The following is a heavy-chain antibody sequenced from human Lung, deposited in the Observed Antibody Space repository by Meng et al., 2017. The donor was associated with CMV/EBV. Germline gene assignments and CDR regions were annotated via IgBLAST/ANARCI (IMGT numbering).Heavy chain of an antibody. CDR1: GYTFTSYY. D-gene: IGHD5-18*01. J-gene: IGHJ4*02. CDR3: ARDRERGYSYGIIDY. Sequence: ASVKVSXKASGYTFTSYYMHWVRQAPGQGLEWMGIINPSGGSTSYAQKFQGRVTMTRDTSTSTVYMELSSLRSEDTAGYYCARDRERGYSYGIIDYWGQGTLVTVSS. CDR2: INPSGGST. V-gene: IGHV1-46*01.